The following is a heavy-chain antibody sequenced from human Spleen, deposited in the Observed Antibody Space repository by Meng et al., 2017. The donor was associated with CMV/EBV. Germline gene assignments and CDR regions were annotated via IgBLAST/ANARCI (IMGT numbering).Heavy chain of an antibody. V-gene: IGHV3-23*01. Sequence: GESLKISCAASGFTFSSYAMSWVRQAPGKGLDWVSGISTSGANTYYADSVKGRFTISRDNSKNTLYLQMNSLRAEDTAVYYCARSRGGFDPWGQGALVTVSS. CDR1: GFTFSSYA. J-gene: IGHJ5*02. D-gene: IGHD3-10*01. CDR3: ARSRGGFDP. CDR2: ISTSGANT.